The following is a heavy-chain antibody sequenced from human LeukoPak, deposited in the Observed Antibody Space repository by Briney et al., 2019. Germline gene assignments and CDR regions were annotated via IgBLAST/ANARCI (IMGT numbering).Heavy chain of an antibody. D-gene: IGHD3-16*01. CDR3: AREGPYAEYFDY. J-gene: IGHJ4*02. Sequence: GRSLRLSCAASGFTFSSYAMHWVRQAPGKGLEWVAVISYDGSNKYYADSVKGRFTMSRDNSKNTLYLQMNSLRAEDTAVYYCAREGPYAEYFDYWGQGTLVIVSS. V-gene: IGHV3-30-3*01. CDR2: ISYDGSNK. CDR1: GFTFSSYA.